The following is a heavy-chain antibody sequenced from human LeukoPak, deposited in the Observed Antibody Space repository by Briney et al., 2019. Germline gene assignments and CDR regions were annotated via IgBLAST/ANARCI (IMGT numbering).Heavy chain of an antibody. Sequence: GGSLRLSCAASGFTFRNHGMNWVRQAPGKGLEVVSGISPSGGGTYYADSVKGRFPISRDDSKNTLSLQMNSLRVEDTALYYCAQDIAWGAFEHWGQGTLVTVSS. V-gene: IGHV3-23*01. CDR1: GFTFRNHG. CDR3: AQDIAWGAFEH. D-gene: IGHD7-27*01. J-gene: IGHJ4*02. CDR2: ISPSGGGT.